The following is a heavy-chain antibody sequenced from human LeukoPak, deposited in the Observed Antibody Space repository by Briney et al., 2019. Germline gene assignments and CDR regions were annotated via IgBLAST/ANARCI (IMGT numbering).Heavy chain of an antibody. V-gene: IGHV4-31*03. D-gene: IGHD2-8*01. Sequence: PSQTLSLTCTVSGGSISSGGYYWSWIRQHPGKGLEWIGYIYYSGSTYYNPSLKSRVTISVDTSKNQFSLKLSSVTAADTAVYYCARGVARGMVLGVLDYWGQGTLVTVSS. CDR3: ARGVARGMVLGVLDY. CDR2: IYYSGST. J-gene: IGHJ4*02. CDR1: GGSISSGGYY.